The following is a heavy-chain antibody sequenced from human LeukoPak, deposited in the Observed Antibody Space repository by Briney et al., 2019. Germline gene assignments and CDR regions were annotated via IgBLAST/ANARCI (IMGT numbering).Heavy chain of an antibody. J-gene: IGHJ4*02. V-gene: IGHV4-34*01. CDR1: GGSFSGYY. Sequence: SETLSLTCAVYGGSFSGYYWSWLRQPPGKGLEWIGEINHSGSTNYNPSLKSRVTISVDTSKNQFSLKLSSVTAADTAVYYCASEGSGSYIDYWGQGTLVTVSS. CDR3: ASEGSGSYIDY. CDR2: INHSGST. D-gene: IGHD3-10*01.